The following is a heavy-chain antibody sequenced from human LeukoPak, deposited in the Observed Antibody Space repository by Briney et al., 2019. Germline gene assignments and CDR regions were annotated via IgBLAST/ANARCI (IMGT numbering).Heavy chain of an antibody. J-gene: IGHJ4*02. CDR2: IKSKTDGGTT. V-gene: IGHV3-15*01. D-gene: IGHD3-22*01. CDR3: YSFYYDSSGYYYEFDY. Sequence: GGSLRLSCVASGFSFNIAWMSWVRQAPGKGLEWVGRIKSKTDGGTTDYAAPVKGRFTISRDDSKNTLYLQMNSLKTEDTAVYYCYSFYYDSSGYYYEFDYWGQGTLVTVSS. CDR1: GFSFNIAW.